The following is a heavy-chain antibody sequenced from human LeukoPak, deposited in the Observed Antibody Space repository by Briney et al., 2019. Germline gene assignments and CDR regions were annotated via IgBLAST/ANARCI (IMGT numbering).Heavy chain of an antibody. V-gene: IGHV4-59*01. J-gene: IGHJ4*02. D-gene: IGHD3-22*01. CDR3: ARQSISGSSLSYFDY. CDR2: IYDSGST. CDR1: GGSISSYY. Sequence: KPSETLSLTCTVSGGSISSYYWSWIRQSPGKGLEWIGNIYDSGSTNYNPSLKSRVTISVDTSKNQCSLKLSSVTAADTAVYYCARQSISGSSLSYFDYWGQGTLVNVSS.